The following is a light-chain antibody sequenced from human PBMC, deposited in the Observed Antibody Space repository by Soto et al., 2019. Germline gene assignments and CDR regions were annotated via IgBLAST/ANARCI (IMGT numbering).Light chain of an antibody. CDR3: QQYKNCPPLT. CDR1: QSVSTN. Sequence: EIVMTQSPATLSLSPGERATFSCRASQSVSTNLAWYQQKPGQAPRLLIYSASTRATGIPARFSGSGSGTEFTLTISSLQSEDFAVYYCQQYKNCPPLTFGGGTKVEI. CDR2: SAS. V-gene: IGKV3-15*01. J-gene: IGKJ4*01.